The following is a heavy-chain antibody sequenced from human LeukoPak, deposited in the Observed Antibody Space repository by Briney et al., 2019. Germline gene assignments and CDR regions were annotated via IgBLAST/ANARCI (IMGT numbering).Heavy chain of an antibody. CDR2: TSSDLNVK. J-gene: IGHJ4*02. V-gene: IGHV3-30-3*01. CDR1: GFTFRNYV. CDR3: AREGPIAAAGTLFDY. Sequence: GGSLRLPCTASGFTFRNYVIHWVRQAPGKGLEWVAVTSSDLNVKLYADSVKGRFTISRDNSRSTLYLQMNSLRPEDTAVYYCAREGPIAAAGTLFDYWGQGTLVTVSS. D-gene: IGHD6-13*01.